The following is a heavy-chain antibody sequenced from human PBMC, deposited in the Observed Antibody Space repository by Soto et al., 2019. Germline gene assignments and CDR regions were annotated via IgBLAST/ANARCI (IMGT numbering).Heavy chain of an antibody. J-gene: IGHJ4*02. D-gene: IGHD1-26*01. CDR1: GFTFSSYG. V-gene: IGHV3-30*18. CDR2: ISYDGSNK. Sequence: QVQLVESGGGVVQPGRSLRLSFAASGFTFSSYGMHWVRQAPGKGLEWVAVISYDGSNKYYADSVKGRFTISRDNSKNTLYLQMNSLRAEDTAVYYCAKDKGIVGATPHYWGQGTLVTVSS. CDR3: AKDKGIVGATPHY.